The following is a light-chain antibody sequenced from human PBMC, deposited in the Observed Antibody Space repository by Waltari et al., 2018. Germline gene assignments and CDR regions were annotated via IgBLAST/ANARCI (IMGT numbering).Light chain of an antibody. CDR3: SSYTSSSVV. V-gene: IGLV2-14*03. CDR2: DVS. Sequence: QSALTQPASVSGSPGQSITISCTGTSSDVGGYNYVSGYQQHPGKAPKLMIYDVSNRPSGVSNRFSGSKSGNTASLTISGLQAEDEADYYCSSYTSSSVVFGGGTKLTVL. J-gene: IGLJ2*01. CDR1: SSDVGGYNY.